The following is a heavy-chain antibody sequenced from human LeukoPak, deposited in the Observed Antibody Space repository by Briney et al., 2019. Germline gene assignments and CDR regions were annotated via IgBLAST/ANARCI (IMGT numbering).Heavy chain of an antibody. J-gene: IGHJ4*02. CDR2: IEQNGNEK. V-gene: IGHV3-7*01. CDR1: GFTFSSYW. D-gene: IGHD6-19*01. Sequence: GGSLRLSCAASGFTFSSYWMSWVRQAPGKGLEWVANIEQNGNEKYHVDSVKGRFAISRDNAKNTLYLQMNSLRAEDTAVYFCARVAVGEYNFHHWGQGTLVTVSS. CDR3: ARVAVGEYNFHH.